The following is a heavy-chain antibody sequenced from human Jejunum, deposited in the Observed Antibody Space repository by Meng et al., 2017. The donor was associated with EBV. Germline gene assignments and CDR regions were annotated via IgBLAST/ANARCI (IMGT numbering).Heavy chain of an antibody. D-gene: IGHD3-22*01. CDR1: GFKFSNFA. CDR3: AKSLNFHDKSDLEY. CDR2: IRYSGATT. V-gene: IGHV3-23*01. Sequence: LCEVGGALVQPGGSLTLSCAASGFKFSNFAMTWVRQAPGKGLEWVSTIRYSGATTYYANSVKGRFTISRDDSKNTVFLQINSLRAEDSAVYYCAKSLNFHDKSDLEYWGQGTLVTVSS. J-gene: IGHJ4*02.